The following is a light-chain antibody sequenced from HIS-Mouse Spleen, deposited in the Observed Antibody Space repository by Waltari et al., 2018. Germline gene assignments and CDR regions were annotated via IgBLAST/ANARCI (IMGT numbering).Light chain of an antibody. CDR3: SSYTSSSTV. CDR2: EVS. Sequence: QSALTQPPSVSGSPGQSVTISCTGTSSDVGSYNSVSWYQQPPGTAPKRMIYEVSNRPSGVPDRFSGSKSGNTASLTISGLQAEDEADYYCSSYTSSSTVFGTGTKVTVL. CDR1: SSDVGSYNS. J-gene: IGLJ1*01. V-gene: IGLV2-18*02.